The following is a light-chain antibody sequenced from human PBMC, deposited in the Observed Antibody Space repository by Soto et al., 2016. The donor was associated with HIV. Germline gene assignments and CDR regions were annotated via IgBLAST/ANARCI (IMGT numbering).Light chain of an antibody. J-gene: IGKJ2*01. CDR2: DAS. V-gene: IGKV1-33*01. CDR3: QQYYSFPYT. Sequence: DIQMTQSPSSLSASLGDRVTITCQASHDITNFLNWYQQRPGKAPKLLIYDASNLERGVPSRFSGSGSGTDFTLTISCLQSEDFATYYCQQYYSFPYTFGQGTKLEIK. CDR1: HDITNF.